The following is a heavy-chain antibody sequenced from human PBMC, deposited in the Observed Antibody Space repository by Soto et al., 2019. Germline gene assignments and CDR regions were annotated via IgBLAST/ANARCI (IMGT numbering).Heavy chain of an antibody. Sequence: QVQLVQSGAEVKKPGASVKVSCKASGYTFTSYEMYWVRQAPGQGLEWMGIISPSDGSTTYAQKFKGRVTXTXHXPPSTVYMELSRLRSEDTAVYYCARDRRDGENTFDYWGQGPLVSVSS. CDR1: GYTFTSYE. D-gene: IGHD5-18*01. J-gene: IGHJ4*02. CDR2: ISPSDGST. V-gene: IGHV1-46*01. CDR3: ARDRRDGENTFDY.